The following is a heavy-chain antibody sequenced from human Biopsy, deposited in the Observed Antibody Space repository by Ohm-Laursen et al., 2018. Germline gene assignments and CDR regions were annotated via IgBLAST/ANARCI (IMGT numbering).Heavy chain of an antibody. J-gene: IGHJ4*02. Sequence: GASVTVSCKVSGYTLTALSMHWVRQAPGRGLEWMGGFAPENGKTIYAQKFQGGITMTEDTSTDTAYMELSSLRSEDTAVYYCAADINVWNVNYWGQGTQVTVSS. CDR2: FAPENGKT. V-gene: IGHV1-24*01. D-gene: IGHD1-1*01. CDR3: AADINVWNVNY. CDR1: GYTLTALS.